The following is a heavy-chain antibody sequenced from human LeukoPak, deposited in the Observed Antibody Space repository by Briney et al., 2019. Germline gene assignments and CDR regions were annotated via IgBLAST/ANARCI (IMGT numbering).Heavy chain of an antibody. J-gene: IGHJ5*02. CDR1: GFTVSSNY. V-gene: IGHV3-66*01. D-gene: IGHD6-19*01. CDR2: IYSGGST. CDR3: ARGTAVERYSWFDP. Sequence: GGSLRLSCAASGFTVSSNYMSWVRQAPGKGLEWVSVIYSGGSTYYADSVKGRFTISRDNSKNTLYLQMNSLRAEDTAVYYCARGTAVERYSWFDPWGQGTLVTVSS.